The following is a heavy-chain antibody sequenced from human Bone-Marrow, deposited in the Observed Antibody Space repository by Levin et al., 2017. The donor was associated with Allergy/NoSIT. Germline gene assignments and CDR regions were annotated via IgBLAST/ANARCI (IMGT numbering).Heavy chain of an antibody. D-gene: IGHD3-22*01. CDR3: ARVAYWDGSGYYDRAFDY. CDR2: INAGNGNT. J-gene: IGHJ4*02. CDR1: GYTFTSYA. Sequence: ASVKVSCKASGYTFTSYAMHWVRQAPGQRLEWMGWINAGNGNTKYSQKFQGRVTITRDTSASTAYMELSSLRSEDTAVYYCARVAYWDGSGYYDRAFDYWGQGTLVTVSS. V-gene: IGHV1-3*01.